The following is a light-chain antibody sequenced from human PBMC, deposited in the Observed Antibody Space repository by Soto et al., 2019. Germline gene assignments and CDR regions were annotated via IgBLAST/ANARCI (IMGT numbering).Light chain of an antibody. CDR1: QSVDRRF. Sequence: EIVLTQSPGSLPLSPVERATLSYRASQSVDRRFFAWYQQRPGQAPRLLIYGSSRRATGIPERFTGSGSGTDLGLTISGLEPEDVAVYYCQRSDSALTFGVGTKVEIK. J-gene: IGKJ1*01. CDR3: QRSDSALT. CDR2: GSS. V-gene: IGKV3-20*01.